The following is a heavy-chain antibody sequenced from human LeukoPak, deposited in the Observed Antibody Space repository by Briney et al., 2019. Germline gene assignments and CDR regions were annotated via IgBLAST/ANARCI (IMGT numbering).Heavy chain of an antibody. Sequence: GGSLRLSCAASGFTFSSYAMHWVRQAPGKRLEYVSAISSNGGSTYYANSVKGRFTISRDNSKNTLYLQMGSLRAEDMAVYYCARDGYSGYAVMDYWGQGTLVTVTS. CDR1: GFTFSSYA. D-gene: IGHD5-12*01. CDR2: ISSNGGST. V-gene: IGHV3-64*01. J-gene: IGHJ4*02. CDR3: ARDGYSGYAVMDY.